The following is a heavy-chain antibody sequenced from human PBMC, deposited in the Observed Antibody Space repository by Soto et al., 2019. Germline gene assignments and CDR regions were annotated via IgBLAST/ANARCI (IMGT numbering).Heavy chain of an antibody. CDR1: GFTFSSYG. CDR2: IWYDGSNK. J-gene: IGHJ4*02. Sequence: GGSLRLSCAASGFTFSSYGMHWVRQAPGKGLEWVAVIWYDGSNKYYADSVKGRSTISRDNSKNTLYLQMNSLRAEDTAVYYCAREGTTTAMIYDGDYFDYWGQGTLVTVSS. V-gene: IGHV3-33*01. D-gene: IGHD5-18*01. CDR3: AREGTTTAMIYDGDYFDY.